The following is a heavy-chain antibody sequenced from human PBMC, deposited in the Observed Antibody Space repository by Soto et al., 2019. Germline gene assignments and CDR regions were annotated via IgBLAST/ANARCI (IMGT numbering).Heavy chain of an antibody. CDR2: TYYRSKWYN. CDR3: ARDYYDFWSGYLAPYYYYYMDV. V-gene: IGHV6-1*01. CDR1: GDSVSSNSAA. D-gene: IGHD3-3*01. J-gene: IGHJ6*03. Sequence: SQTLSLTCAISGDSVSSNSAAWNWIRQSPSRGLEWLGRTYYRSKWYNDYAVSVKSRITINPDTSNNQFSLQLNSVTPEDTAVYYCARDYYDFWSGYLAPYYYYYMDVWGKGTTVTVSS.